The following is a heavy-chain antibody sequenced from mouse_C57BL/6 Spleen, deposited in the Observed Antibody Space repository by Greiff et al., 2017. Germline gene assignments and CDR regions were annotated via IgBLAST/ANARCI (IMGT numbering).Heavy chain of an antibody. CDR2: ISDGGSYT. Sequence: EVKVEESGGGLVKPGGSLKLSCAASGFTFSSYAMSWVRQTPEKRLEWVATISDGGSYTYYPDNVKGRFTISRDNAKNNLYRQMSHLKSEDTAMYYCARDDYGSSFYAMDYWGQGTSGTVSS. D-gene: IGHD1-1*01. CDR3: ARDDYGSSFYAMDY. CDR1: GFTFSSYA. V-gene: IGHV5-4*01. J-gene: IGHJ4*01.